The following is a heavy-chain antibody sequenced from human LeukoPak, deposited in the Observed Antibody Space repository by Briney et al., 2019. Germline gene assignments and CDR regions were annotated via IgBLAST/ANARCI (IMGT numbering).Heavy chain of an antibody. D-gene: IGHD3-9*01. CDR2: IWYDGSNK. J-gene: IGHJ4*02. CDR1: GFTFSSYG. V-gene: IGHV3-33*01. CDR3: ALGLVTDY. Sequence: PGRSLRLSCAASGFTFSSYGMHWVRQCPGKGLEWVAVIWYDGSNKHYADSVKGRFTISRDNSKNTLYLQMNSLRVEDTAVYYRALGLVTDYWGQGTLVTVSS.